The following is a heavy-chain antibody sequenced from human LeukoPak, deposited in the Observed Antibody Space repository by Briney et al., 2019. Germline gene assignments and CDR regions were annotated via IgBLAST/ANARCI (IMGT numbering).Heavy chain of an antibody. CDR3: ARGPLFYYDSSGYFPSEYFQH. CDR2: ISAYNGNT. D-gene: IGHD3-22*01. Sequence: ASVKVSCKASGYTFTSYGISWVRQAPGQGLEWMGWISAYNGNTNYAQKLQGRVTMTTDTSTSTAYMALRSLRSDDTAVYYCARGPLFYYDSSGYFPSEYFQHWGQGTLVTVSS. CDR1: GYTFTSYG. V-gene: IGHV1-18*01. J-gene: IGHJ1*01.